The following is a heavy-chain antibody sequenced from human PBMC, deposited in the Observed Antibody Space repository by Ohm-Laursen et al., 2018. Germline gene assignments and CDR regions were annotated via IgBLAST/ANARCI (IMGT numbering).Heavy chain of an antibody. CDR1: GFTFDDYA. V-gene: IGHV3-9*01. J-gene: IGHJ6*02. CDR2: ISWNSGTI. CDR3: VKDAEARGYYYGMDV. Sequence: SLRLSCTASGFTFDDYAMHWVRQGPGKGLEWVSGISWNSGTIGYAGSVKGRFTISRDNAKNSLYLQMNSLRAEDTALYYCVKDAEARGYYYGMDVWGQGTTVTVSS.